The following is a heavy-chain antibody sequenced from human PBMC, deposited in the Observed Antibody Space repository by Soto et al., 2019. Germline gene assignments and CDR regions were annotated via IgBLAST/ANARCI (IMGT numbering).Heavy chain of an antibody. Sequence: QVQLVESGGGVVQPGRSLRLSCEASGFTFRNYGMHWVCQAPGKGLEWVAVNADSVKGRFTISRDNSKNTLYLQMNSLRGDDTAVYYCAKTGRDLGDSPNDYWGQGILVTVSS. V-gene: IGHV3-30*18. CDR3: AKTGRDLGDSPNDY. CDR1: GFTFRNYG. D-gene: IGHD4-17*01. J-gene: IGHJ4*02.